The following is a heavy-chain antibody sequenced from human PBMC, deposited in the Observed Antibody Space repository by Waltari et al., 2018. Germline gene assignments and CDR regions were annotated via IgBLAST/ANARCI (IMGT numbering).Heavy chain of an antibody. V-gene: IGHV1-69-2*01. CDR1: GDPFPDNS. J-gene: IGHJ3*01. CDR2: LDPEDGQA. CDR3: AAALGGGISASRPFHF. D-gene: IGHD3-10*01. Sequence: EVPLLQSGAEVKTPGTPVKISCKVSGDPFPDNSLPWIQQAPGKGLQWMGLLDPEDGQAVYAEKFQGRVTMTADTSIHTAYMELTSLTSEDTAFYYCAAALGGGISASRPFHFWGQGTMITVSS.